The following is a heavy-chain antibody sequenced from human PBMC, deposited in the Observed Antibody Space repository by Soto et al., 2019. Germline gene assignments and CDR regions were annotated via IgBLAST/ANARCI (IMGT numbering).Heavy chain of an antibody. CDR3: ARGPGGPDGPGDY. Sequence: ASVKVSCKASGYTFTSYAISWVRQAPGQGLEWMGWISAYNGNTNYSQKFQGRVTITRDTSASTAYMELSSLRSEDTAVYYCARGPGGPDGPGDYWGQGTLVTVSS. CDR1: GYTFTSYA. J-gene: IGHJ4*02. CDR2: ISAYNGNT. V-gene: IGHV1-18*01. D-gene: IGHD2-15*01.